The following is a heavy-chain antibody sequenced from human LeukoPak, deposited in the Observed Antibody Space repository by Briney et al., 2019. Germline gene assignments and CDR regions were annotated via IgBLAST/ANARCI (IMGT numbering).Heavy chain of an antibody. CDR2: IYSGGNT. CDR3: ASGGLYCSSTSCYFDY. J-gene: IGHJ4*02. Sequence: GGSLRLSCAASGFSVINNYMSWVRQAPGKGLEWVSVIYSGGNTYYADPVKGRFTISRDNAKNSLYLQMNSLRAEDTAVYYCASGGLYCSSTSCYFDYWGQGTLVTVSS. CDR1: GFSVINNY. D-gene: IGHD2-2*01. V-gene: IGHV3-53*01.